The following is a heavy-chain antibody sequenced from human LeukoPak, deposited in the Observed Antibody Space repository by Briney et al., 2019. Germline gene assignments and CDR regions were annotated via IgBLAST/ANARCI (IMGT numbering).Heavy chain of an antibody. CDR1: GGTFSSYA. CDR3: ARDTEEYSNYGDFQH. J-gene: IGHJ1*01. D-gene: IGHD4-11*01. Sequence: GASVKVSCKASGGTFSSYAISWVRLAPGQGLEWMGRIIPIFGTANYAQKFQGRVTITADESTSTAYMELSSLRSEDTAVYYCARDTEEYSNYGDFQHWGQGTLVTVSS. CDR2: IIPIFGTA. V-gene: IGHV1-69*13.